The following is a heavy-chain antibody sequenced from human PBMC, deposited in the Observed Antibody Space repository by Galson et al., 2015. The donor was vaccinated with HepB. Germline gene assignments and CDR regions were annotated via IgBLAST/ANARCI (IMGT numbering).Heavy chain of an antibody. J-gene: IGHJ4*02. V-gene: IGHV4-34*01. CDR3: PQGGGHCSSATCHPFDS. D-gene: IGHD2-2*01. CDR2: VAHSESY. CDR1: GESFAASY. Sequence: TLSLTCAIYGESFAASYWSWIRQPPGMGLEWIGEVAHSESYTYNASLKSRALISMDTSKNHSSLRLKSVTAADTAVYFCPQGGGHCSSATCHPFDSGGQGTLVTVSS.